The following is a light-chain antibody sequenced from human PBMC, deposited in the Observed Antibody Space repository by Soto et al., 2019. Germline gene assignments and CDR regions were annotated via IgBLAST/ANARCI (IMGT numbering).Light chain of an antibody. CDR1: QSVSSSY. Sequence: EIVLTQSPGTLSLSPGERATLSCRASQSVSSSYLAWYQQKPGQAPRLLIYGASSRATGIPDRFSGSGSGTDFTLTISRLEPEDFGVYYCQQYGSSPGCTFGQGTKLEIK. CDR3: QQYGSSPGCT. CDR2: GAS. J-gene: IGKJ2*02. V-gene: IGKV3-20*01.